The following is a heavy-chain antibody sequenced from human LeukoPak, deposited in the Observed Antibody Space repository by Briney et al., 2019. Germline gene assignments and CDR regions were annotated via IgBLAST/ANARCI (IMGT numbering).Heavy chain of an antibody. Sequence: SETLSLTCTVSGYSISSGYCWGWIRQPPGKGLEWIGSIYHSGSTYYNPSLKSRVTISIDTSKNQFSLKLNSVTAADTAVYFCARLSAYDEYNWFDSWGQGTLVTVSS. CDR3: ARLSAYDEYNWFDS. V-gene: IGHV4-38-2*02. D-gene: IGHD3-22*01. J-gene: IGHJ5*01. CDR2: IYHSGST. CDR1: GYSISSGYC.